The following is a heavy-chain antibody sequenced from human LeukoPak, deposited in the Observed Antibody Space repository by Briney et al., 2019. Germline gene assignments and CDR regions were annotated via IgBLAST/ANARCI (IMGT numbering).Heavy chain of an antibody. CDR1: GYTFSGFY. D-gene: IGHD6-19*01. CDR3: ARDLPRIAVAASGH. V-gene: IGHV1-18*04. CDR2: ISTYNGNT. Sequence: GASVKVSCKASGYTFSGFYIHWVRQAPGQGLEWMGWISTYNGNTNYAQKFQGRVTMTTDTSTSTVYMEVRSLRSDDTAVYYCARDLPRIAVAASGHWGQGTLVTVSS. J-gene: IGHJ4*02.